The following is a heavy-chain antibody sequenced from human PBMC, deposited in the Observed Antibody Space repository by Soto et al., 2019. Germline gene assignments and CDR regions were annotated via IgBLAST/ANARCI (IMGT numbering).Heavy chain of an antibody. CDR1: GGAIRTGNTY. D-gene: IGHD3-10*01. CDR3: ARRRITMVRGTGDLDY. CDR2: IYYSGSP. Sequence: SETLSLTCSVFGGAIRTGNTYWTWIRQHQGKGLEWIGYIYYSGSPNNNPSLKSRVTISIDTSKNQFSLKLSSVTAADTAVYYCARRRITMVRGTGDLDYWGQGTLVTVSS. J-gene: IGHJ4*02. V-gene: IGHV4-31*03.